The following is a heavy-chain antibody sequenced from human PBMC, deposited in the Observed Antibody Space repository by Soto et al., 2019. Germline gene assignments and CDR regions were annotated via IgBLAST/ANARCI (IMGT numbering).Heavy chain of an antibody. CDR1: GYSVSSSDYY. D-gene: IGHD2-15*01. CDR3: APLSVSLSGPYGIHV. J-gene: IGHJ6*02. CDR2: MFYSGLT. V-gene: IGHV4-39*01. Sequence: SETLSLTCSVSGYSVSSSDYYWAWIRQPPGKGLEWIGSMFYSGLTYYNPSLKSRVTLSVDTSKNQFSVGLNSVTAADTAVYYCAPLSVSLSGPYGIHVWGQGTTVTVSS.